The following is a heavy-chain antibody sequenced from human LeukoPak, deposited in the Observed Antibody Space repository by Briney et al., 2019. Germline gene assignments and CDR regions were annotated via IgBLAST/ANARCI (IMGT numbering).Heavy chain of an antibody. V-gene: IGHV1-69*06. D-gene: IGHD3-9*01. J-gene: IGHJ4*02. CDR2: IIPIFGTA. CDR1: GGTFSSYA. Sequence: SVKVSCKASGGTFSSYAISWVRQAPGQGLEWMGGIIPIFGTANYAQKFQGRVTITAAKYTSTAYMELSSLRSEDTAVYYCAITLRYFDWLLSYIDYWGQGTLVTVSS. CDR3: AITLRYFDWLLSYIDY.